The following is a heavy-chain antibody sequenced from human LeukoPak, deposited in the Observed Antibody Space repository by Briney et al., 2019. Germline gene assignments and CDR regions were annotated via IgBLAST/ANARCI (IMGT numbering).Heavy chain of an antibody. CDR3: ARDSDSHLWFGPQDDEIIYYYYGMDV. D-gene: IGHD3-10*01. Sequence: SVKVSCKASGGTFSSYAISWVRQAPGQGLAWMGRIIPILGIANYAQKFQGRVTITADKSTSTAYMELSSLRSEDTAVYYCARDSDSHLWFGPQDDEIIYYYYGMDVWGQGTTVTVSS. CDR1: GGTFSSYA. J-gene: IGHJ6*02. V-gene: IGHV1-69*04. CDR2: IIPILGIA.